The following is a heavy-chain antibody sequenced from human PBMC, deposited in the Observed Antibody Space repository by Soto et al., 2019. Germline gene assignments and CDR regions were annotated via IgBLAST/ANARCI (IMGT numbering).Heavy chain of an antibody. D-gene: IGHD3-9*01. CDR3: ARALSFHDVLTGRGWVFYFDY. CDR2: VYYSGNT. V-gene: IGHV4-59*01. CDR1: GGSISSYY. Sequence: QVRLQESGPGLVKPSETLSLTCTVSGGSISSYYWTWIRQPPGRGLEWIGDVYYSGNTNSNPSLKSRVTISVDTSRSQFSLELKSVTTADTAVYYCARALSFHDVLTGRGWVFYFDYWGQGALVTVFS. J-gene: IGHJ4*02.